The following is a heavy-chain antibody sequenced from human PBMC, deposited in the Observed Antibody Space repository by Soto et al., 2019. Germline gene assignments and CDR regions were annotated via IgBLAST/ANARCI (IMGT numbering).Heavy chain of an antibody. CDR2: IYYSGST. J-gene: IGHJ6*02. V-gene: IGHV4-31*03. Sequence: SETLSLTCTVSGGSISSGGYYWSWIRQHPGKGLEWIGYIYYSGSTYYNPSLKSRVTISVDTSKNQFSLKLGSVTAADTAVYYCARVDLRLGELSLTYYYGMDVWGQGTTVTVSS. D-gene: IGHD3-16*02. CDR1: GGSISSGGYY. CDR3: ARVDLRLGELSLTYYYGMDV.